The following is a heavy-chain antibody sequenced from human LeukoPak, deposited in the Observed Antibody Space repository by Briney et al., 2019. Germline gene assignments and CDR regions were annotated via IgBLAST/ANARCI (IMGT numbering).Heavy chain of an antibody. Sequence: GGSLRLSCAASGFTFSSYGMHWVRQAPGKGLEWVAFIRYDGSNKYYADSVKGRFTISRDNSKNTLYLQMNSLRAEDTAVYYCAKVGSSGYDFHYYYYMDVWGKGTTVTISS. CDR1: GFTFSSYG. D-gene: IGHD5-12*01. CDR3: AKVGSSGYDFHYYYYMDV. CDR2: IRYDGSNK. V-gene: IGHV3-30*02. J-gene: IGHJ6*03.